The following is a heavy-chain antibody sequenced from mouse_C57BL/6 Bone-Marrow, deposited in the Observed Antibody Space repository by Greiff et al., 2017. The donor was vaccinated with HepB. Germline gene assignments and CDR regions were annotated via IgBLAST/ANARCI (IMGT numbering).Heavy chain of an antibody. D-gene: IGHD1-1*01. Sequence: QVQLQQPGAELVKPGASVKLSCKASGYTFTSYWMQWVKQRPGQGLEWIGEIYPSDSYTNYNQKFKGKATLTVDTSSSTAYMQLSSLTSEDSAVYYCARDYYGSSGDWYFDVWGTGTTVTVSS. CDR3: ARDYYGSSGDWYFDV. J-gene: IGHJ1*03. CDR2: IYPSDSYT. CDR1: GYTFTSYW. V-gene: IGHV1-50*01.